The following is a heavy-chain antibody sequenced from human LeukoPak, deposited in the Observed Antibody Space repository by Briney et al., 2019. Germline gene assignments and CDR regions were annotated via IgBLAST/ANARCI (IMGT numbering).Heavy chain of an antibody. J-gene: IGHJ4*02. Sequence: ASVKVSCKASGYTFTSYGISWVRQAPGQGLEWMGWISAYNGNTNYAQKLLGRVTMTTDTSTSTAYMELRSLRSDDTAVYYCAREGHYDSSVLIDYWGQGTLVTVSS. CDR2: ISAYNGNT. V-gene: IGHV1-18*01. D-gene: IGHD3-22*01. CDR3: AREGHYDSSVLIDY. CDR1: GYTFTSYG.